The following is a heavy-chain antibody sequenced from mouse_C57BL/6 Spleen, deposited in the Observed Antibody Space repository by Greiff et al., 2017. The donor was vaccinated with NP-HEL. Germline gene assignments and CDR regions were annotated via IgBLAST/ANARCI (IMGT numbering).Heavy chain of an antibody. D-gene: IGHD2-4*01. J-gene: IGHJ3*01. Sequence: QVQLQQPGAELVKPGASVKLSCKASGYTFTSYWMHWVKQRPGQGLEWIGMIHPNSGSTNYNEKFKSKATLTVDKSSSTAYMQLSSLTSEDSAVYYCARGDYDGAWFAYWGQGTLVTVSA. CDR3: ARGDYDGAWFAY. CDR1: GYTFTSYW. CDR2: IHPNSGST. V-gene: IGHV1-64*01.